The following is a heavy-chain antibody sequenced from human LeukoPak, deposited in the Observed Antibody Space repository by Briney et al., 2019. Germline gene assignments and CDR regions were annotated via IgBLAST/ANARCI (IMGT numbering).Heavy chain of an antibody. CDR3: ARADYYGSGSFNWFDP. V-gene: IGHV4-39*07. CDR2: MYYTGST. J-gene: IGHJ5*02. CDR1: GGAISSGSYY. Sequence: SETLSLTCIVSGGAISSGSYYWGWIRQPPGKGLEWIGSMYYTGSTYNSPSLKSRVTISVDTSKNQFSLKLTSVTAADTAVYYCARADYYGSGSFNWFDPWGQGTLVTVSS. D-gene: IGHD3-10*01.